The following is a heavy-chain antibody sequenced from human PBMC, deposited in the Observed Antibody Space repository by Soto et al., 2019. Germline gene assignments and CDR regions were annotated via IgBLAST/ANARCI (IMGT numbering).Heavy chain of an antibody. V-gene: IGHV3-13*04. CDR3: ARGGIPPGYGLDV. Sequence: PGGSLRLSCAASGFTFSSYDMHWVRQGTGQGLEWVSTIGIADNRYYLSSVPGRFTISRDDAENSLYLQMNNLKAGDTAVYYCARGGIPPGYGLDVWGQGTTVTVSS. CDR2: IGIADNR. CDR1: GFTFSSYD. J-gene: IGHJ6*02. D-gene: IGHD6-13*01.